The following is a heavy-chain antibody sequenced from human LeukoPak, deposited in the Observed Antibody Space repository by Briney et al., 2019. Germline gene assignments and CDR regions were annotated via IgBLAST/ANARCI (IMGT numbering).Heavy chain of an antibody. D-gene: IGHD3-22*01. CDR3: ARAGSEYYYDSKLGY. CDR1: GFTFSSYS. J-gene: IGHJ4*02. Sequence: GGSLRLSCAASGFTFSSYSMNWVRQAPGKGLEWVSSISSSSSYIYYADSVKGRFTISRDNAKNTLYLQMNSLRAEDTAVYYCARAGSEYYYDSKLGYWGQGTLVTVSS. V-gene: IGHV3-21*01. CDR2: ISSSSSYI.